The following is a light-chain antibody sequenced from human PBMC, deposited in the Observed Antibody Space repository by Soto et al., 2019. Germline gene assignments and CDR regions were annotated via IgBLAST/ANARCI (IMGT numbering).Light chain of an antibody. CDR1: SSDVGGYNY. J-gene: IGLJ1*01. CDR3: SSYKSSSTSDV. V-gene: IGLV2-14*01. CDR2: EVS. Sequence: QSVLTQPASVSGSPGQSITISCTGTSSDVGGYNYVSWYQQHPGKAPRLMIYEVSNRPSGVSNRFSGSKSGNTASLTIYGLQPGDEADYFCSSYKSSSTSDVFVNGTKVTVL.